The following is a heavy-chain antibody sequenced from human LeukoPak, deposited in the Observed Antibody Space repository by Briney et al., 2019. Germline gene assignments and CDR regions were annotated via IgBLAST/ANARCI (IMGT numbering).Heavy chain of an antibody. CDR2: IYIGGST. D-gene: IGHD5-24*01. V-gene: IGHV3-66*01. J-gene: IGHJ3*02. Sequence: GGSLRLSFAASGFTVRSNYMSGVRQAPGKGLEGVSVIYIGGSTYYADSVKGRFTISRDNSKNTLYLQMNSLRAEDTAVYYCVREMATIRAFDIWGQGTMVTVSS. CDR3: VREMATIRAFDI. CDR1: GFTVRSNY.